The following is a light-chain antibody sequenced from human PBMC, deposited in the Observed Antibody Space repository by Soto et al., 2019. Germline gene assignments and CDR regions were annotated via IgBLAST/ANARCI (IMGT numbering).Light chain of an antibody. Sequence: ILMPQSPSTLSMSPGERAPVSCRASQSVSSNLAWYQQKAGQAPRPLIFDASTRATGIPARFSGSGSGTEFTLTISRLEPEDFAVYYCQQYDKWFSITFGQGTRLEIK. CDR3: QQYDKWFSIT. CDR1: QSVSSN. CDR2: DAS. V-gene: IGKV3-15*01. J-gene: IGKJ5*01.